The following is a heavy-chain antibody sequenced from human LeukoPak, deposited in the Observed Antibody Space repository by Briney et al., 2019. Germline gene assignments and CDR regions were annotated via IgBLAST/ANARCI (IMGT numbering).Heavy chain of an antibody. CDR2: IIPIFGTA. J-gene: IGHJ4*02. D-gene: IGHD4-17*01. V-gene: IGHV1-69*05. CDR3: ARGPLRSFFDY. Sequence: SVTVSCKASGGTFSSYAISWVRPAPGQGLEWMEGIIPIFGTANYAQKFQGRVTITTDESTSTAYMELSRLRSEDTVVYYCARGPLRSFFDYWGQGTLVTVSS. CDR1: GGTFSSYA.